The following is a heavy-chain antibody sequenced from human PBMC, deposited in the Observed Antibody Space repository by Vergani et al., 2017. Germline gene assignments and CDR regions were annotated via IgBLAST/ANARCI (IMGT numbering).Heavy chain of an antibody. CDR1: GFTFSSYA. V-gene: IGHV3-23*01. Sequence: EVQLLESGGGLVQPGGSLRLSCAASGFTFSSYAMSWVRQAPGKGLEWVSAISGSGGSTYYADYVKGRFTISRDNSKNTLYLQMNSLRAEDTAVYYCAKAPGVRGMHFDYWGQGTLVTVSS. CDR3: AKAPGVRGMHFDY. J-gene: IGHJ4*02. D-gene: IGHD7-27*01. CDR2: ISGSGGST.